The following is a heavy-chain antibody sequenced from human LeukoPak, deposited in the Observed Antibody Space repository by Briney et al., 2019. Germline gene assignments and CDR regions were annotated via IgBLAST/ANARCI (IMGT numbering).Heavy chain of an antibody. V-gene: IGHV3-23*01. Sequence: GGSLRLSCAASGFTFFSYAMTWVRQAPGKGLEWVPTISGSGGSTYYADSVKGRFTISRDNSKNTLYLQMNSLRVADTAVYYCAKDIFRSRHLFDYWGQGTLVAVSS. J-gene: IGHJ4*02. CDR2: ISGSGGST. CDR3: AKDIFRSRHLFDY. D-gene: IGHD2-21*01. CDR1: GFTFFSYA.